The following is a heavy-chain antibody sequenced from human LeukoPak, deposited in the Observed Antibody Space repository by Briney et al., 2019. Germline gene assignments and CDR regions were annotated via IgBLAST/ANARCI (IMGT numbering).Heavy chain of an antibody. CDR1: GFTFDDYA. V-gene: IGHV3-9*01. J-gene: IGHJ4*02. D-gene: IGHD6-19*01. CDR2: ISWNSGSI. CDR3: AKDSRRLVRGGLFDY. Sequence: GGSLRLSCAASGFTFDDYAMHWVRQAPGKGLEWVSGISWNSGSIGYADSVKGQFTISRDNAKNSLYLQMNSLRAEDTALYYCAKDSRRLVRGGLFDYWGQGTPVTVSS.